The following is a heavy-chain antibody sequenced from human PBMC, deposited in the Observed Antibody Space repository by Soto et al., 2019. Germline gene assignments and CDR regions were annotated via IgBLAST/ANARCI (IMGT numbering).Heavy chain of an antibody. J-gene: IGHJ4*02. CDR2: IRTKSDYSAT. CDR1: GFTFSGSA. D-gene: IGHD2-21*01. Sequence: GGSLRLSCVASGFTFSGSAIHWVRQASGKGLEWVGRIRTKSDYSATAYSESVRGRFSISRDDSQNTAYLQMNSLRTEDTAVYYCTTDLPGYLPQIDYWGPGIQVTVCS. CDR3: TTDLPGYLPQIDY. V-gene: IGHV3-73*01.